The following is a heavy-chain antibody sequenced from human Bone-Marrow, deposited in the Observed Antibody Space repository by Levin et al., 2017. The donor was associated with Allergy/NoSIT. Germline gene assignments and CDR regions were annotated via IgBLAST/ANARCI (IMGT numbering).Heavy chain of an antibody. CDR1: GFTFSSYG. J-gene: IGHJ6*02. CDR3: AKDGWSAAAERGRVYYYGMDV. V-gene: IGHV3-30*18. CDR2: ISYDGSNK. Sequence: GGSLRLSCAASGFTFSSYGMHWVRQAPGKGLEWVAVISYDGSNKYYADSVKGRFTISRDNSKNTLYLQMNSLRAEDTAVYYCAKDGWSAAAERGRVYYYGMDVWGQGTTVTVSS. D-gene: IGHD6-13*01.